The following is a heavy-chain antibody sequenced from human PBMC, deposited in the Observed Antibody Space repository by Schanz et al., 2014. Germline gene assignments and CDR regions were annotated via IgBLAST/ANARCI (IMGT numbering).Heavy chain of an antibody. V-gene: IGHV3-30-3*01. CDR2: ISYDGSNK. Sequence: GQLLESGGGLIQPGGSLRLSCAASGFTFSSYAMSWVRQAPGKGLEWVAVISYDGSNKYYADSVKGRFTISRDNSKNTLYLQMNTLRAEDTALYYCAIIGVMVAVAGTRADYWGQGTLVTVSS. J-gene: IGHJ4*02. CDR1: GFTFSSYA. D-gene: IGHD6-19*01. CDR3: AIIGVMVAVAGTRADY.